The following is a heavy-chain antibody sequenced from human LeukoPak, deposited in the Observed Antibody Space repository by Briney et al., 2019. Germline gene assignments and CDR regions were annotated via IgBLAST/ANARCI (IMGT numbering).Heavy chain of an antibody. J-gene: IGHJ6*04. D-gene: IGHD1-1*01. V-gene: IGHV4-4*02. Sequence: SGTLSLTCAVSGGSLSSSNWWSWVRQPPGKGLEWIGEIYHSGSTNYNPSLKSRVTISVDKSKNQFSLKLSSVTAADTAVYYCARSSRTYYYYGMDVWGKGTTVTVSS. CDR3: ARSSRTYYYYGMDV. CDR1: GGSLSSSNW. CDR2: IYHSGST.